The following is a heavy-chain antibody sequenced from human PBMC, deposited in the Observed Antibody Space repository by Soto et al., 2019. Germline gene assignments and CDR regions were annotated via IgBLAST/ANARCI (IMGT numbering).Heavy chain of an antibody. J-gene: IGHJ5*02. CDR3: ARSSGGVYGIILEGTNWFAP. CDR1: GQTFTSYY. V-gene: IGHV1-46*01. D-gene: IGHD3-16*01. CDR2: INPNGGST. Sequence: ASVKVSGKARGQTFTSYYMHWVGQAGGHGREWMGVINPNGGSTRFAQKFQGRVIMTRDTSTSTVYMELRGLTSEDTAVYYCARSSGGVYGIILEGTNWFAPLGPVTVVTVSS.